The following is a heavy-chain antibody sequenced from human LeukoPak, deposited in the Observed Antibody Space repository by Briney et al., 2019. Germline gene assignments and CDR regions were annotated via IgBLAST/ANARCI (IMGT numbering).Heavy chain of an antibody. D-gene: IGHD6-19*01. CDR3: ARGDVAAVSWFDP. V-gene: IGHV1-69*05. CDR2: IIPIFGTA. CDR1: GGTFSSYA. Sequence: SVKVSRKASGGTFSSYAISWVRQAPGQGLEWMGRIIPIFGTANYAQKFQGRVTITTDESTSTAYMELSSLRSEDTAVYYCARGDVAAVSWFDPWGQGTLVTVSS. J-gene: IGHJ5*02.